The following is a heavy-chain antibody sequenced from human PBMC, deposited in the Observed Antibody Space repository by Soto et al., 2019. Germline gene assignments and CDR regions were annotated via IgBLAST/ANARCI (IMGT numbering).Heavy chain of an antibody. CDR3: TREYQLPGTHQYFYYYGMDV. D-gene: IGHD2-2*01. Sequence: GASVKVSCKASGYSFTSHGISWVRQAPGQGLEWMGWISAYNGNTNYAQKLQGRVTMTTDTSTSTAYMDLSRLRSEDTAVYYCTREYQLPGTHQYFYYYGMDVWG. V-gene: IGHV1-18*01. J-gene: IGHJ6*02. CDR1: GYSFTSHG. CDR2: ISAYNGNT.